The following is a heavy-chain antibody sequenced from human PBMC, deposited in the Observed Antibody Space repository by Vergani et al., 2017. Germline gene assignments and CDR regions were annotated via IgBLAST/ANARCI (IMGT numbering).Heavy chain of an antibody. D-gene: IGHD3-22*01. V-gene: IGHV3-74*01. J-gene: IGHJ4*02. CDR3: ARDSYYDSSGYDY. Sequence: EVQLVESGGGLVQPGGSLRLSCAASGFPFSSYWMHWVRQAPGKGLVWGSRINSDGSSTSYADSVKGRFTISSDNAKNTLYLQMNSLRAEDTAVYYCARDSYYDSSGYDYWGQGTLVTVSS. CDR2: INSDGSST. CDR1: GFPFSSYW.